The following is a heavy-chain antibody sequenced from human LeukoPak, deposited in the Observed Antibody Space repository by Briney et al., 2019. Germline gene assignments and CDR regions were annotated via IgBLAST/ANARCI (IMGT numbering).Heavy chain of an antibody. CDR3: ARDGYSYGYGIDY. D-gene: IGHD5-18*01. J-gene: IGHJ4*02. Sequence: SETLSLTCTVSGGSVSSGSYYWSWIRQPLGKGLEWIGYIYYSGSTNYNPSLKSRVTISVDTSKNQFSLKLSSVTAADTAVYYCARDGYSYGYGIDYWGQGTLVTVSS. CDR1: GGSVSSGSYY. CDR2: IYYSGST. V-gene: IGHV4-61*01.